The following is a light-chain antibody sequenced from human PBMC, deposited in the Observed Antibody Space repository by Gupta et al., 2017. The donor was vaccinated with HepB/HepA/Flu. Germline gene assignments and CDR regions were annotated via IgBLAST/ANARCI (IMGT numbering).Light chain of an antibody. J-gene: IGKJ5*01. V-gene: IGKV3-11*01. Sequence: ELVLTQSPATLSLSPGERATLSCRASQSVSNNVAWYQQKPDQAPRLLIYDTSIRATGVPARFRGSGSGTDFTLTISSLEPEEFAVYYCQQRANFGQGTRLEIK. CDR2: DTS. CDR3: QQRAN. CDR1: QSVSNN.